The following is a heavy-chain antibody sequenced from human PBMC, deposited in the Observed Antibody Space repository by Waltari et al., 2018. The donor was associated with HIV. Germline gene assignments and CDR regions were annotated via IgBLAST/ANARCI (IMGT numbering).Heavy chain of an antibody. CDR3: AKDMSSDDAFDI. J-gene: IGHJ3*02. V-gene: IGHV3-9*01. Sequence: DVQLVESGGGLVQPGRSLRLSCAASGFPFDDYAMHWVRHAPGKGLEWVSGISWNSGSIGYADSVKCRFTISRDNAKNSLYLQMNSLRAEDTALYYCAKDMSSDDAFDIWGQGTMVTVSS. CDR2: ISWNSGSI. CDR1: GFPFDDYA.